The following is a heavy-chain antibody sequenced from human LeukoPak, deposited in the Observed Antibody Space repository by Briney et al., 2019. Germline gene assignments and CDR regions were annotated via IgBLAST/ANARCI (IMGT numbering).Heavy chain of an antibody. J-gene: IGHJ4*02. V-gene: IGHV3-9*01. CDR3: AKDISYGSGSYFDY. CDR2: ISWNSGSI. Sequence: PGGSLRLSCAASGFTFDDYAMHWVRQAPGKGLECVSGISWNSGSIGYADSVKGRFTISRDNAKNSLYLQMNSLRAEDTALYYCAKDISYGSGSYFDYWGQGTLVTVSS. CDR1: GFTFDDYA. D-gene: IGHD3-10*01.